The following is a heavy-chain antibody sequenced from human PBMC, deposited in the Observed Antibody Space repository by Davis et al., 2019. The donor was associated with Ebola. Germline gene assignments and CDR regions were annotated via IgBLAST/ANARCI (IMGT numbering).Heavy chain of an antibody. CDR1: GFNFIDYY. D-gene: IGHD3-10*01. CDR2: ISLNSGST. CDR3: ASGEFVDF. J-gene: IGHJ4*02. V-gene: IGHV1/OR15-1*04. Sequence: ASVKVSCKASGFNFIDYYLHWVRQAPGQGPEWMGWISLNSGSTKYSHKFQGRVTLTRDTSTSTVHMDLSSLKSEDTAIYYCASGEFVDFWGQGTLVTVSS.